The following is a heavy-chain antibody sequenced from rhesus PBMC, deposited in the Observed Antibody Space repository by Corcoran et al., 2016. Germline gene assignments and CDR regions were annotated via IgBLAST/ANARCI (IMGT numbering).Heavy chain of an antibody. Sequence: QVQLQESGPGLVKPSETLSLTCAVSGASISSYWWSWIRQPPGKGLEWIGEINGNSGSTYSNPSLKSRVTISKDASKNQFSLKLSSVTAADPAVYYCARADGGLDSWGQGVVVTVSS. J-gene: IGHJ6*01. CDR3: ARADGGLDS. CDR1: GASISSYW. V-gene: IGHV4-80*01. CDR2: INGNSGST.